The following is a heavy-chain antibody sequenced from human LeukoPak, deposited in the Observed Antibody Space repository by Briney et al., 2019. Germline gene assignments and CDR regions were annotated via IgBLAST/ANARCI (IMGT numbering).Heavy chain of an antibody. CDR2: ISSSSTI. CDR3: ARDCGFGNFDY. V-gene: IGHV3-48*04. J-gene: IGHJ4*02. Sequence: PGGSLRLSCAASGFTFSSYSMNWVRQAPGKGLEWVSYISSSSTIYYADSVKGRFTISRDNAKNSLYLQMNSLRAEDTAVYYCARDCGFGNFDYWGQGTLVTVSS. CDR1: GFTFSSYS. D-gene: IGHD3-10*01.